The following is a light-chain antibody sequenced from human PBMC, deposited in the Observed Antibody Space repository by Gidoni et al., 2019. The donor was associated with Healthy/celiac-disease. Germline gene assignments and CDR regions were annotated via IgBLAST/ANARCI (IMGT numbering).Light chain of an antibody. J-gene: IGLJ2*01. CDR3: QAWDSSDVV. V-gene: IGLV3-1*01. Sequence: SYELTQPPSVSVSPGQTASITCSGDQLGDKYACWYQQKPGQSPVLVIYPDSKRPSGIPERFSGSNSGNTATLTISGTQAMDEADYYCQAWDSSDVVFGGGTKLTVL. CDR1: QLGDKY. CDR2: PDS.